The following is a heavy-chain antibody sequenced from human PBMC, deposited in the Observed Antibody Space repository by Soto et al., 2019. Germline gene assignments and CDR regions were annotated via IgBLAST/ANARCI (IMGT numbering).Heavy chain of an antibody. J-gene: IGHJ6*02. CDR2: MNPNSGNT. Sequence: GASVKVSCKASGYTFTSYDINWVRQATGQGLEWMGWMNPNSGNTGYAQKFQGRVTMTRNTSISTAYMELSSLRSEDTAVYYCARHLHYYGSGSYSPPGGMDVWGQGTTVTVSS. CDR1: GYTFTSYD. D-gene: IGHD3-10*01. CDR3: ARHLHYYGSGSYSPPGGMDV. V-gene: IGHV1-8*01.